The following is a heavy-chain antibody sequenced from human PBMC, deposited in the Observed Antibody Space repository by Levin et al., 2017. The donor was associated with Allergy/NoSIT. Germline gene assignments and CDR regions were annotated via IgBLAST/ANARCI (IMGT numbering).Heavy chain of an antibody. CDR2: IWYDGSNK. CDR3: ARAKLQLRHDWFDP. V-gene: IGHV3-33*01. Sequence: GSLRLSCGASGFTFSNYGMHWVRQAPGKGLEWVAVIWYDGSNKYYTDSVKGRFTISRDNSKNTLYLQMNSLRAEDTAVYYCARAKLQLRHDWFDPWGQGTLVTVSS. CDR1: GFTFSNYG. D-gene: IGHD1-7*01. J-gene: IGHJ5*02.